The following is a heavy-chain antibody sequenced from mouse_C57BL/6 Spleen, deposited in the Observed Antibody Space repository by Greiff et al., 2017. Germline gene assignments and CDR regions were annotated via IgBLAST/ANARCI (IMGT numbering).Heavy chain of an antibody. J-gene: IGHJ4*01. D-gene: IGHD1-1*01. V-gene: IGHV5-9*01. CDR1: GFTFSSYT. Sequence: EVMLVESGGGLVKPGGSLKLSCAASGFTFSSYTMSWVRQTPEKRLEWVATISGGGGNTYYPDSVKGRLTISRDNAKNTLYLQMSSLRSEDTALYYCARPPSYYYGSSFYAMDYWGQGTSVTVSS. CDR3: ARPPSYYYGSSFYAMDY. CDR2: ISGGGGNT.